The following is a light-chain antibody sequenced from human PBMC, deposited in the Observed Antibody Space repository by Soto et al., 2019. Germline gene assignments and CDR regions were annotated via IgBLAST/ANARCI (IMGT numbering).Light chain of an antibody. CDR3: QQSGSSPIT. CDR1: QSVSRSY. Sequence: EIVFAQSPATLSLSPGDRSPLSCGASQSVSRSYLAWYQQKPGLAPRLIIYDASTRATGIPDRFSGSGSGTDFTLTISRLEPEDFAVYYCQQSGSSPITFGQGTRLEIK. V-gene: IGKV3D-20*01. J-gene: IGKJ5*01. CDR2: DAS.